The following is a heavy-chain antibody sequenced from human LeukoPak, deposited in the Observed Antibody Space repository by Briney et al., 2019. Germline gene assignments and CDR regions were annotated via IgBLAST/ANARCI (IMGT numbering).Heavy chain of an antibody. D-gene: IGHD3-22*01. CDR1: GITLSNYG. CDR3: AKRGVVIRVILVGFHKEAYYFDS. CDR2: ISGSGGRT. J-gene: IGHJ4*02. Sequence: PGGSLRLSCAVSGITLSNYGMSWVRQAPGKGLEWVAGISGSGGRTNYADAVKGRFTISRDNAKNTLFLQVNSLRVEDTAVYFCAKRGVVIRVILVGFHKEAYYFDSWGQGALVTVSS. V-gene: IGHV3-23*01.